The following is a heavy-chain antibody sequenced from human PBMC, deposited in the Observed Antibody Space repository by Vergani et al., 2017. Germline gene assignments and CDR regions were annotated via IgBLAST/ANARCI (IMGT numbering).Heavy chain of an antibody. Sequence: QMQLQESGPGLVKASETLSLTCTVSGDSIISRSYYWGWIRQPPGKGLEWIGSIYNSGNGDSSSSLTSRVTISADTLKSQFSLRPTSVTAADTAVYYCASGKYYSDGTSHFRRRYFDVWGRGTLVTVPS. J-gene: IGHJ2*01. D-gene: IGHD3-16*01. CDR3: ASGKYYSDGTSHFRRRYFDV. CDR1: GDSIISRSYY. CDR2: IYNSGNG. V-gene: IGHV4-39*01.